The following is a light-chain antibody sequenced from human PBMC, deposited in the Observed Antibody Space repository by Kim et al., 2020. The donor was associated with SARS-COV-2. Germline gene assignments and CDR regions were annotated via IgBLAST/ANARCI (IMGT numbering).Light chain of an antibody. CDR3: QVWDSSTAV. Sequence: VARGQTARITWGGKNIGSKNVNWYQQKPGQDHGLVIYRDSNRPSGIPERFSGANSGNTATLTISRAQAGDEADYYCQVWDSSTAVFGGGTQLTVL. CDR1: NIGSKN. CDR2: RDS. V-gene: IGLV3-9*01. J-gene: IGLJ3*02.